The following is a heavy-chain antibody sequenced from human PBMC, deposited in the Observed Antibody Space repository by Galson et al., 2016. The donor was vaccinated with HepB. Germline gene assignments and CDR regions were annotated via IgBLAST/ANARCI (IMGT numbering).Heavy chain of an antibody. V-gene: IGHV3-30-3*01. CDR1: GFTFSSYA. CDR2: ISYDGSNK. CDR3: GRDRRRYFDWFVL. D-gene: IGHD3-9*01. J-gene: IGHJ4*02. Sequence: SLRLSCAASGFTFSSYAMHWVRQAPGKGLEWVAVISYDGSNKYYADSVKGRFTISRDNSKNTLYLQMNSLRAEDTAVYYCGRDRRRYFDWFVLWGQGTLVTVSS.